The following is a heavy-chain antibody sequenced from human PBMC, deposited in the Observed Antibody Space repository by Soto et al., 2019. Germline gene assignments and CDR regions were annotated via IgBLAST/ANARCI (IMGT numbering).Heavy chain of an antibody. CDR3: AALIAAAVVDY. CDR1: GFTVSSNY. J-gene: IGHJ4*02. V-gene: IGHV3-66*01. Sequence: EVQLVESGGGLVQPGGSLRLSCAASGFTVSSNYMSWVRQAPGKGLEWVSVIYSGGSTYYADSVKGRFTISRDNSKNTLYLQMNSLRAEDTAVYYCAALIAAAVVDYWCQGTLGTVSS. D-gene: IGHD6-13*01. CDR2: IYSGGST.